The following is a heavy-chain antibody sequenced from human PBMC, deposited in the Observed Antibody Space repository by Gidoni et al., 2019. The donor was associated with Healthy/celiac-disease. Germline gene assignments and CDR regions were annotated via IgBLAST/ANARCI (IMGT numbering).Heavy chain of an antibody. CDR3: AKIDQRETSSGWFGY. CDR1: GFTFSSYA. Sequence: EVQLLESGGGLVQPGGSLRLSWAASGFTFSSYAMSWVRQAPGKGLEWVSAISGSGGSTYYADSVKGRFTISRDNSKNTLYLQMNSLRAEDTAVYYCAKIDQRETSSGWFGYWGQGTLVTVSS. V-gene: IGHV3-23*01. CDR2: ISGSGGST. J-gene: IGHJ4*02. D-gene: IGHD6-19*01.